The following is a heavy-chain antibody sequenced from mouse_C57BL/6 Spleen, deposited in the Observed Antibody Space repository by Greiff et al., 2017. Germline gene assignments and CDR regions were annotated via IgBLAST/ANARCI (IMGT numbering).Heavy chain of an antibody. CDR1: GYTFTSYW. Sequence: QVQLQQPGAELVKPGASVKLSCKASGYTFTSYWMHWVKQRPGQGLEWIGMIHPNSGSTNYNEKFKSKATLTVDKSSSTAYMQLSSLTSEDSAVYYCARNHYGSSYGGAYWGQGTLVTVSA. V-gene: IGHV1-64*01. J-gene: IGHJ3*01. CDR2: IHPNSGST. D-gene: IGHD1-1*01. CDR3: ARNHYGSSYGGAY.